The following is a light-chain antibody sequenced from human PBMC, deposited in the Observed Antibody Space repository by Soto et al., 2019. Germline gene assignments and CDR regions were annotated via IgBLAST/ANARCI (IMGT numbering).Light chain of an antibody. CDR2: AAS. J-gene: IGKJ1*01. Sequence: EIQLTQSPSSLSASVGDRVTITCRASQRISSYLNWYQQKPGKAPKLLIYAASILKSGVPSRFSGSGSGTDFTLTISSLQPEDFATYYCQQSYTKRTFGQGTKVDI. V-gene: IGKV1-39*01. CDR1: QRISSY. CDR3: QQSYTKRT.